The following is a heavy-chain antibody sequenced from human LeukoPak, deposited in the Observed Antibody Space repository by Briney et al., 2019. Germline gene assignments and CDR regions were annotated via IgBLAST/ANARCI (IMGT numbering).Heavy chain of an antibody. D-gene: IGHD2-2*01. CDR1: GYTFTSYG. J-gene: IGHJ4*02. V-gene: IGHV1-18*01. CDR3: ARVAPPGVYIGPAVVPAAMPDY. CDR2: ISAYNGNT. Sequence: ASVKVSCKASGYTFTSYGISWVRQAPGQGLEWMGWISAYNGNTNYAQKLQGRVTMTTDTSTSTAYMELRSLTSADTAVYYCARVAPPGVYIGPAVVPAAMPDYWGQGTLVTVSS.